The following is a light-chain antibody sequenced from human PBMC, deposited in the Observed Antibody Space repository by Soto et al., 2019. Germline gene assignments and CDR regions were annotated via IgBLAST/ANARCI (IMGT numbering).Light chain of an antibody. CDR1: SSNIGKNY. CDR2: ENN. Sequence: QSVLTQPPSVSAAPGQTVTISCSGSSSNIGKNYVSWYQQFPGTAPKLLIYENNKRPSGIPDRFSGSRSGTSATLGITGLQTGDEADYYCGTWDNSLSAVVFGGGTKLTVL. CDR3: GTWDNSLSAVV. V-gene: IGLV1-51*02. J-gene: IGLJ3*02.